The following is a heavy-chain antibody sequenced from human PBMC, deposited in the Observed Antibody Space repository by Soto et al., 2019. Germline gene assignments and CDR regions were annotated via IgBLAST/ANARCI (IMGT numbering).Heavy chain of an antibody. CDR3: ARNVLGAYDLAY. V-gene: IGHV4-39*01. CDR2: FSLSVST. D-gene: IGHD5-12*01. J-gene: IGHJ4*02. Sequence: PGKGLEWIGAFSLSVSTYYNASLKSRVTISVDTSENQFSLRLTSVTAADTAVYFGARNVLGAYDLAYRGQGTLVTVSS.